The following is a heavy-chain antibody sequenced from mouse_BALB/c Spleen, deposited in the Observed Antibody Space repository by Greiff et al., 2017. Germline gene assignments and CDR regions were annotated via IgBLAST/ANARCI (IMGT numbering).Heavy chain of an antibody. Sequence: EVQLVESGGGLVKPGGSLKLSCAASGFTFSSYAMSWVRQTPEKRLEWVASISSGGSTYYPDSVKGRFTISRDNARNILYLQMSSLRSEDTAMYYCAREMTGSSYDYWGQGTTLTVSS. D-gene: IGHD1-1*01. CDR3: AREMTGSSYDY. V-gene: IGHV5-6-5*01. CDR2: ISSGGST. J-gene: IGHJ2*01. CDR1: GFTFSSYA.